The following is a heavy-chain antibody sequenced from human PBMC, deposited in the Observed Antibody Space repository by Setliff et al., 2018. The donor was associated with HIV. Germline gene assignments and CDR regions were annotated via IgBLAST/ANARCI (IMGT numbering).Heavy chain of an antibody. CDR2: ISPSLGTA. Sequence: SVKVSCKSSGDTFTGYTITWVRQAPGQGLEWMGGISPSLGTANYAQRFQGRVTLTADASTSTVYMELSSLRSEDTGMYYCARDAGYSGSAWNYWGQGTLVTVSS. D-gene: IGHD5-12*01. V-gene: IGHV1-69*13. CDR3: ARDAGYSGSAWNY. J-gene: IGHJ4*02. CDR1: GDTFTGYT.